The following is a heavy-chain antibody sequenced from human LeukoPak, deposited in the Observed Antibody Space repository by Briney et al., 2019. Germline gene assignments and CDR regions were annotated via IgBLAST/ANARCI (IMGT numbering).Heavy chain of an antibody. J-gene: IGHJ5*02. V-gene: IGHV1-2*02. CDR1: GYTFTGYY. CDR3: ADSRNYASDWFDP. CDR2: INPNSGGT. Sequence: GASVKVSCKASGYTFTGYYMHWVRQAPGQGLEWVGWINPNSGGTNYAQKFQGRVTMTRDTSISTAYMELSRLRSDDTAVYYCADSRNYASDWFDPWGQGTLVTVSS. D-gene: IGHD1-7*01.